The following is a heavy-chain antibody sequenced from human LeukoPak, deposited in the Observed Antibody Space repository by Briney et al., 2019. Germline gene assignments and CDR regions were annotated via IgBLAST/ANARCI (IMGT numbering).Heavy chain of an antibody. V-gene: IGHV3-73*01. CDR2: IRSKANSYAT. D-gene: IGHD2-15*01. CDR1: GFTFSGSA. J-gene: IGHJ4*02. Sequence: GGSLRLSCAASGFTFSGSAMHWVRQASGKGLEWVGRIRSKANSYATAYAASVKGRFTISRDNSKNTLYLQMNSLRAEDTAVYYCARDPSYVVVVAATQNYFDYWGQGTLVTVSS. CDR3: ARDPSYVVVVAATQNYFDY.